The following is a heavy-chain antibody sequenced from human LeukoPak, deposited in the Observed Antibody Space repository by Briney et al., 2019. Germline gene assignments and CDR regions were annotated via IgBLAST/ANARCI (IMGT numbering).Heavy chain of an antibody. J-gene: IGHJ5*02. CDR3: ARSSGSGDNNWFDP. V-gene: IGHV1-69*13. D-gene: IGHD3-10*01. CDR2: IIPIFGTA. CDR1: GGTFSSYA. Sequence: ASVKVSRTASGGTFSSYAISWVRQAPGQGLEWMGGIIPIFGTANYAQKFQGRVTITADESTSTAYMELSSLRSEDTAVYYCARSSGSGDNNWFDPWGQGTLVTVSS.